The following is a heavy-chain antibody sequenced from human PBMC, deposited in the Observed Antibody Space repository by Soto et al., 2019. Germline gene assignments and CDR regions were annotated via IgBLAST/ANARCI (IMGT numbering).Heavy chain of an antibody. D-gene: IGHD3-10*01. CDR2: IFHSLGA. J-gene: IGHJ4*02. CDR3: VRDLNGSGDY. V-gene: IGHV4-59*01. Sequence: PSETLSLTCTVSGGSTTRDYWSWIQQPPGKGLEWLGYIFHSLGAKYNPSLGSRGTISLDTSKNQLSLSLRSVTAADTAIYPCVRDLNGSGDYWGQGTLVTVSS. CDR1: GGSTTRDY.